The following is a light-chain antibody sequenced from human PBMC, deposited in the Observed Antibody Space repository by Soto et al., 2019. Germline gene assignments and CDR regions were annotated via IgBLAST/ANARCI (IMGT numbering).Light chain of an antibody. J-gene: IGKJ5*01. V-gene: IGKV3-20*01. Sequence: PGESATLLCMASQFVSSRSLAWYQQKLGQAPRLLIYGASNRATGIPGRFSASGSGTDFTLTITPLEPEDFAVYFCQQYANSPITFGQGTRLEI. CDR3: QQYANSPIT. CDR1: QFVSSRS. CDR2: GAS.